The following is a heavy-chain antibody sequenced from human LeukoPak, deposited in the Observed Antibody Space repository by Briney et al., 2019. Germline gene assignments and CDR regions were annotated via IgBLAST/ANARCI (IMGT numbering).Heavy chain of an antibody. CDR3: ARGPNIYGSGRSWFDP. D-gene: IGHD3-10*01. J-gene: IGHJ5*02. V-gene: IGHV1-2*02. Sequence: ASVTVSCKASGYTFPDYYIHWVRQAPGQGLEWMGWINPNSGGTNYAQKFQGRVTMTRDTSIRTVYMELSTLKSDDTAVYYCARGPNIYGSGRSWFDPWGQGTLVTVSS. CDR1: GYTFPDYY. CDR2: INPNSGGT.